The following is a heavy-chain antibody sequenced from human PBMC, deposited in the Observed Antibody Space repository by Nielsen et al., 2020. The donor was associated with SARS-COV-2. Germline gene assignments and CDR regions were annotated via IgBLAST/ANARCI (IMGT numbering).Heavy chain of an antibody. CDR2: TRNKANSYTT. V-gene: IGHV3-72*01. CDR3: ARVMGPYHLDH. D-gene: IGHD2-21*01. Sequence: GESLKISCAASGFSFSDHYMDWVRQAPGKGLEWVARTRNKANSYTTEYAASVKGRFTISRDDSKNSLFLQMNSLKTEDTAVYYCARVMGPYHLDHWGQGTLVTVSS. J-gene: IGHJ4*02. CDR1: GFSFSDHY.